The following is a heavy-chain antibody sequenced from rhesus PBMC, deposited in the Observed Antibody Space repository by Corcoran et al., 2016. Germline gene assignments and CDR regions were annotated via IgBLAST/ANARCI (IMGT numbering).Heavy chain of an antibody. CDR2: ISGSGGST. CDR1: GGSISNNY. D-gene: IGHD3-16*01. J-gene: IGHJ4*01. V-gene: IGHV4-173*01. Sequence: QLQLQESGPGLVKTSETLSLTCTVSGGSISNNYWSWIRQPPGKGLEWIGRISGSGGSTDFNPSLKSRVTISTDTSKNQFSLKLNSVTAADTAIYYCARYSGSYYRDYWGQGVLVTVSS. CDR3: ARYSGSYYRDY.